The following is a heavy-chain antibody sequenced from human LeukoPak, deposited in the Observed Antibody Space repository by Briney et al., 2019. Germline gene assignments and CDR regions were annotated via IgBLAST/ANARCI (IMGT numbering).Heavy chain of an antibody. Sequence: GGSLRLSCTASEFPLSAFWMSWVRQAPGKGLEWVANINRDASRKHYVDSVKGRFTVSRGNAANSLYLQTNSLRVEDTAIYYCARLWGDATIFDLWGQGTLVTVSS. CDR2: INRDASRK. CDR3: ARLWGDATIFDL. CDR1: EFPLSAFW. J-gene: IGHJ4*02. D-gene: IGHD5-24*01. V-gene: IGHV3-7*01.